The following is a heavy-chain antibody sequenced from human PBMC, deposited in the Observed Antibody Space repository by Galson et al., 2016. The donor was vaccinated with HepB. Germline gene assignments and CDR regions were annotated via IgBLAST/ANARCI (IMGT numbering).Heavy chain of an antibody. CDR2: VSGHAGST. CDR1: GFPFNTYA. D-gene: IGHD2-15*01. Sequence: SLRLSCAASGFPFNTYAMTWVRQAPGKGLEWVSGVSGHAGSTYYADSVKGRFAISRGNFKNTLYLQMNSLRADDTAVYYCARANIIMVTLGAFLDTWGQGTLVTVSS. J-gene: IGHJ1*01. CDR3: ARANIIMVTLGAFLDT. V-gene: IGHV3-23*01.